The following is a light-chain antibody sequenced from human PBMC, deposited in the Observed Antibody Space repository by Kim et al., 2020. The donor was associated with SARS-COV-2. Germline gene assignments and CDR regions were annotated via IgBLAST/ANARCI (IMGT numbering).Light chain of an antibody. CDR3: QAWDSSTVV. V-gene: IGLV3-1*01. J-gene: IGLJ2*01. CDR2: KDS. CDR1: KLGDKY. Sequence: SYELTQPPSVSVSPGQTASITCSGDKLGDKYVCWYQQRPGQTPVLVIYKDSKRPSGIPERVSGSNSGNTATLTISGTQAMDEADYYCQAWDSSTVVFGGGTQLTVL.